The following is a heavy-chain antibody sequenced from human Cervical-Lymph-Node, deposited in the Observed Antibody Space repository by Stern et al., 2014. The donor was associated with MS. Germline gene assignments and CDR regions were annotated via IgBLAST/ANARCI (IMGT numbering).Heavy chain of an antibody. CDR3: AAGNITGTTPGMDV. D-gene: IGHD1-7*01. CDR2: IVVGSGNT. J-gene: IGHJ6*02. V-gene: IGHV1-58*01. Sequence: QLVESGPEVKKPGTSVKVSCKASGFTFTSSAVQWVRQARGQRLEWVGWIVVGSGNTNYAQKFQERVPIPRDMSTSTAYMELSSLRSEDTAVYYCAAGNITGTTPGMDVWGQGTTVTVSS. CDR1: GFTFTSSA.